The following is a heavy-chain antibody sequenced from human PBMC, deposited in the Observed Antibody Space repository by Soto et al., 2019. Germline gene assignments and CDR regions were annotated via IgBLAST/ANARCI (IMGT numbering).Heavy chain of an antibody. V-gene: IGHV4-59*01. CDR3: ASSNIAAAGFYYYGMDV. CDR2: IYYSGST. CDR1: GGSISSYY. D-gene: IGHD6-13*01. Sequence: SETLSLTCAVSGGSISSYYWSWIRQPPGKGLEWIGYIYYSGSTNYNPSLKSRVTISVDTSKNQFSLKLSSVTAADTAVYYCASSNIAAAGFYYYGMDVWGQGTTVTVSS. J-gene: IGHJ6*02.